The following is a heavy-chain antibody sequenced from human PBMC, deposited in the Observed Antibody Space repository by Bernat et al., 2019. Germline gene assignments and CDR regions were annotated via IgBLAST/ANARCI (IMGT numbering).Heavy chain of an antibody. Sequence: EVQVLESGGGLVQPGGSLRLPCAASGFTFSSYAMNWVRQAPGKGLEWFSGIGGRGDGTYYADSAQGRFTISRDNSGNTLYLQMNSLRVEDTAVYYCAKAEDDFGSTDPTNRYYFYYYMDVWGKGTTVAVSS. D-gene: IGHD3-3*01. V-gene: IGHV3-23*01. CDR3: AKAEDDFGSTDPTNRYYFYYYMDV. CDR1: GFTFSSYA. J-gene: IGHJ6*03. CDR2: IGGRGDGT.